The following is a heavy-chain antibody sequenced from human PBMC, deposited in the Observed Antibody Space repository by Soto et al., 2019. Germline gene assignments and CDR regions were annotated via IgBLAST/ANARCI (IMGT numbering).Heavy chain of an antibody. J-gene: IGHJ4*02. D-gene: IGHD5-18*01. CDR2: VYYSGST. V-gene: IGHV4-39*01. CDR3: ARRSPDTAMVTSDY. Sequence: PSETLSLTCTVSGGSISSGSYYWGWIRQPPGKGLEWIGSVYYSGSTYYNPSLKSRVTISVDTSKNQFSLKLSSVTAADTAVYYCARRSPDTAMVTSDYWGQGTLVTL. CDR1: GGSISSGSYY.